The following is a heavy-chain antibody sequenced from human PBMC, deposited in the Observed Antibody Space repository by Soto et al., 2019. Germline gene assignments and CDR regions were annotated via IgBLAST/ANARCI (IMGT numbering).Heavy chain of an antibody. CDR1: GFTFSSYA. D-gene: IGHD6-19*01. J-gene: IGHJ4*02. CDR2: ISYDGSNK. Sequence: QVQLVESGGGVVQPGRSLRLSCAASGFTFSSYAMHWVRQAPGKGLEWVAVISYDGSNKYYADSVKGRFTISRDNSKNTLYLQMNSLRAEDTAMYYRARCPHSSGWYTVDYWGQGTLVTVSS. CDR3: ARCPHSSGWYTVDY. V-gene: IGHV3-30-3*01.